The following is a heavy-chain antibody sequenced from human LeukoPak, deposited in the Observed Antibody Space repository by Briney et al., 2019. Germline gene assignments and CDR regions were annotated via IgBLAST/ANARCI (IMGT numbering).Heavy chain of an antibody. D-gene: IGHD2-21*01. CDR2: ISGSGSGT. Sequence: TGGSLRLSCAASGFTFSDYGMSGVRQAPGKGREWVSGISGSGSGTYYAASVQGRFTISRDNSKKTLYLQMNSLRVDDTALYYCAKGRIAPDDWGQGTLVIVSS. J-gene: IGHJ4*02. CDR1: GFTFSDYG. CDR3: AKGRIAPDD. V-gene: IGHV3-23*01.